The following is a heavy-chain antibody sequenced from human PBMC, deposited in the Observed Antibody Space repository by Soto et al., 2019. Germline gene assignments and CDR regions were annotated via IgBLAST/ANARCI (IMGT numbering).Heavy chain of an antibody. J-gene: IGHJ5*02. CDR1: GYTFIHYG. CDR2: ISGYDGRT. CDR3: ARDREDLRHINCFDP. V-gene: IGHV1-18*01. D-gene: IGHD1-26*01. Sequence: QLVQSGVEVKTPGASVRVSCKASGYTFIHYGISWVRQAPGQGLEWMGWISGYDGRTNYAQRFQGMVTMTTDTSTNTACMELTSLTSDDTAVYYCARDREDLRHINCFDPWGQGTLVTVSS.